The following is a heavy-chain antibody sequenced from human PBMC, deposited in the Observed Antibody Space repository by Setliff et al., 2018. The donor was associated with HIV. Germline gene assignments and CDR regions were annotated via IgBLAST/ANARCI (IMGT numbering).Heavy chain of an antibody. CDR3: ARGGDWDYNYYMDV. CDR2: TYYRSKWNS. V-gene: IGHV6-1*01. Sequence: PSQTLSLTCAISGDSVPSKSAAWNWLRQSPSRGLEWLGRTYYRSKWNSDYAPSVKSRVTINPDTSKNKFSLQLNSVTPEDTAVYFCARGGDWDYNYYMDVWDKGTTVTVSS. J-gene: IGHJ6*03. CDR1: GDSVPSKSAA. D-gene: IGHD3-16*01.